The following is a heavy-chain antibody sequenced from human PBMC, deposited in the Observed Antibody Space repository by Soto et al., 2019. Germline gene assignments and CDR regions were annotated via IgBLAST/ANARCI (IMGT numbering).Heavy chain of an antibody. J-gene: IGHJ3*02. D-gene: IGHD2-15*01. V-gene: IGHV4-30-2*01. CDR3: ARDRLGYCSGGSCYSPDAFDI. CDR1: GGSISSGGYS. Sequence: SETLSLTCAVSGGSISSGGYSWSWIRQPPGKGLEWIGYIYHSGSTYYNPSLKSRVTISVDRSKNQFSLKLSSVTAADTAVYYCARDRLGYCSGGSCYSPDAFDIWGQGTMVTVSS. CDR2: IYHSGST.